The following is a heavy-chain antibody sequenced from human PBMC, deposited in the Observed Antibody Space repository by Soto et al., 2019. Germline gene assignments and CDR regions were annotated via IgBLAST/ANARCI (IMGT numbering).Heavy chain of an antibody. CDR3: AVTPNCGRDCSAASYWYFDI. CDR1: GLTFGNYA. D-gene: IGHD2-21*02. V-gene: IGHV3-23*01. Sequence: EVQLLESGGGLVQPGGSVRLSCAASGLTFGNYAMSWIRQAQGKGLEWVSAISGDSGRTYYADSVKGRFTISRDNSKNTLYLQFNTLRAEYTAVYYCAVTPNCGRDCSAASYWYFDIWGRGTLVTVSS. CDR2: ISGDSGRT. J-gene: IGHJ2*01.